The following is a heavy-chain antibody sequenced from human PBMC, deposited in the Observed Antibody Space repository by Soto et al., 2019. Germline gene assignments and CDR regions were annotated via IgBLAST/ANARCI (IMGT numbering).Heavy chain of an antibody. J-gene: IGHJ6*02. V-gene: IGHV1-3*01. Sequence: ASVKVSCKASGYTFTSSAMHWVCQAPGERLEWMGWINAGNGNTKYSQKVEGRVTITRDTSARTACMERGSLRSEDTAVDYWGRALAAPYNGMDFWGHGTTVTVSS. CDR1: GYTFTSSA. CDR2: INAGNGNT. CDR3: GRALAAPYNGMDF.